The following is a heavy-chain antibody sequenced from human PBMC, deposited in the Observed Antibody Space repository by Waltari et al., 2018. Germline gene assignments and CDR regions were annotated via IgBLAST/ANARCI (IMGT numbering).Heavy chain of an antibody. J-gene: IGHJ3*01. V-gene: IGHV3-7*01. Sequence: EVQLVDSGGGLVQPGGSLSLYCAASGFTFTNYWMSWVRQAPGKGPEWLANIKQDGSEKYYVDSLKGRFTISRDNAKNSIYLQMSSLTAEDTAVYYCARTIGGGAFDLWGQGTMVTVSS. CDR2: IKQDGSEK. CDR1: GFTFTNYW. CDR3: ARTIGGGAFDL. D-gene: IGHD3-9*01.